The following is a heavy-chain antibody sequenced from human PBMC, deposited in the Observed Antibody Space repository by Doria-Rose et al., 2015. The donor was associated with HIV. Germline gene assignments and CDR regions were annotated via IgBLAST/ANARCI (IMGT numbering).Heavy chain of an antibody. V-gene: IGHV4-4*07. J-gene: IGHJ4*02. CDR3: ASARDSSTAVDFDY. D-gene: IGHD6-6*01. Sequence: QVQLQESGPGLVKPSETLSLTCSVSGGSISSDFWTWIRQPAGKTLERIGRLNSPGTERSNPSLQSRVTRSIDTSKNQFSLRLTSVTAADTAVYYCASARDSSTAVDFDYWGQGTLVTVSS. CDR1: GGSISSDF. CDR2: LNSPGTE.